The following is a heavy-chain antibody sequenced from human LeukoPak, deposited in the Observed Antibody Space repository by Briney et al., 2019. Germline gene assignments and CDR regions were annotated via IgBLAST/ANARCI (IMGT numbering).Heavy chain of an antibody. CDR1: GFTFSNYW. Sequence: GGSLRLSCAASGFTFSNYWMHWVRQAPGKGLVWVSRINTDGSSANYADSVKGRFTISRKNTLYLQMNSLRAEDTAVYYCARDDCSSSSCLTYWGQGTLVTVSS. CDR2: INTDGSSA. CDR3: ARDDCSSSSCLTY. J-gene: IGHJ4*02. V-gene: IGHV3-74*01. D-gene: IGHD2-15*01.